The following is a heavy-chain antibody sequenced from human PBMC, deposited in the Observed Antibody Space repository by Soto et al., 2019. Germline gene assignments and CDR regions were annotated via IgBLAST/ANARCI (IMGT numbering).Heavy chain of an antibody. CDR3: AANEGRDGYSFDY. V-gene: IGHV1-69*13. CDR2: SIPIFGTP. J-gene: IGHJ4*02. D-gene: IGHD5-12*01. CDR1: GVTFSRQD. Sequence: SVRVSCKASGVTFSRQDMRWVRQAPGQGLEWMGGSIPIFGTPQYAEKFQDRVTITADEAASTAYRELSSLTSEDTAEYYCAANEGRDGYSFDYWGQGTLENVSS.